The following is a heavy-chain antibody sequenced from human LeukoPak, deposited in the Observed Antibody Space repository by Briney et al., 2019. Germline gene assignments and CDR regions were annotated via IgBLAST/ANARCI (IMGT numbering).Heavy chain of an antibody. D-gene: IGHD5-18*01. J-gene: IGHJ4*02. CDR3: ARASGYSYGYFDY. CDR1: GFTFSNSA. Sequence: GGSLRLSCVASGFTFSNSAMHWVRQAPGKGLEWVAVISYDGSNKYYADSVKGRFTISRDNSKNTLYLQMNSLRAEDTAVYYCARASGYSYGYFDYWGQGTLVTVSS. V-gene: IGHV3-30*04. CDR2: ISYDGSNK.